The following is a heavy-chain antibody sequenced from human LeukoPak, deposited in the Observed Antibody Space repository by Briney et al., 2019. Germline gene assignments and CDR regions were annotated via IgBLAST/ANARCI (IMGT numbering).Heavy chain of an antibody. V-gene: IGHV3-11*04. CDR1: GFTFSDYY. Sequence: GGSLRLSCAASGFTFSDYYMSWIHQAPGKGLEWISSISSGGPNIDYADSVKGRFTISRDNSKNTLYLQMNSLRAEDTAVYYCARGYRVRGVIMATGGMDVWGQGTTVTVSS. D-gene: IGHD3-10*01. CDR3: ARGYRVRGVIMATGGMDV. CDR2: ISSGGPNI. J-gene: IGHJ6*02.